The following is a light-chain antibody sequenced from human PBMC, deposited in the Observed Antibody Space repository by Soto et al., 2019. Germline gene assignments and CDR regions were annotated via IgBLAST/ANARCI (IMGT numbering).Light chain of an antibody. J-gene: IGLJ1*01. CDR1: SSDVGGYNY. V-gene: IGLV2-14*01. Sequence: QSVLTQPASVSGSPGQSITISCTGTSSDVGGYNYVSWYQQHPGKAPKLMIYEVSNRPSGVSNRFSGSKSGNTASLTISGLQAEDEADYYCSSYTSSGTPYVFGTGTKLNVL. CDR2: EVS. CDR3: SSYTSSGTPYV.